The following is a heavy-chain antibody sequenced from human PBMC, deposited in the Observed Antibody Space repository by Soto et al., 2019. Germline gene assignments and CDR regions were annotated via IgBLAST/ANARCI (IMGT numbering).Heavy chain of an antibody. CDR2: IKQDGSEK. V-gene: IGHV3-7*01. CDR3: ARDGAVAGYWYFDL. CDR1: GFTFSSYW. Sequence: GSLRLAGAASGFTFSSYWMSWVRQAPGKGLEWVANIKQDGSEKYYVDSVKGRFTISRDNAENSLYLQMNSLRAEDTDVYYCARDGAVAGYWYFDLWGRGTLVTVSS. D-gene: IGHD6-19*01. J-gene: IGHJ2*01.